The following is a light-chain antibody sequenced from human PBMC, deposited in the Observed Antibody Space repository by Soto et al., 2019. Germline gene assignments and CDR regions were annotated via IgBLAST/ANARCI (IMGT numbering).Light chain of an antibody. CDR2: GAS. CDR1: QSVGSS. CDR3: QQYGSAPNA. J-gene: IGKJ5*01. Sequence: EVLMTQSPATLPVSPGERATLSCRACQSVGSSLAWYQQKPGQAPRLLISGASSRATGIPDRFSGSGSGTDFTLTISRLQHEDFAVYYCQQYGSAPNAFGQGTRLEI. V-gene: IGKV3-20*01.